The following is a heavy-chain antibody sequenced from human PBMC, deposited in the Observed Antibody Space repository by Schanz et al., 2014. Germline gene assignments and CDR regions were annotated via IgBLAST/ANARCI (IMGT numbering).Heavy chain of an antibody. V-gene: IGHV3-23*01. J-gene: IGHJ5*02. Sequence: EVQLLESGGGLVQPGGSLRLSCAASGFTFSSYAMSWVRQAPGKGLEWVSGLTEGGGGTYYTDAVKGRFTISRDSSKNTLYLQMNSLRADDTAVYYCARDRRRYCSTASGLHDNWFDPWGQGTLVIVSS. D-gene: IGHD2-2*01. CDR3: ARDRRRYCSTASGLHDNWFDP. CDR1: GFTFSSYA. CDR2: LTEGGGGT.